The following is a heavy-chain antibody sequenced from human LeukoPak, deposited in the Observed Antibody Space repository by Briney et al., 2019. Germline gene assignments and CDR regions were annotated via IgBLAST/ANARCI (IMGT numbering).Heavy chain of an antibody. V-gene: IGHV1-24*01. CDR1: GYTLTELS. CDR3: ATPVPAAMIYHYYGMDV. D-gene: IGHD2-2*01. CDR2: FDPEDGET. Sequence: ASVKVSCKVSGYTLTELSMHWVRQAPGKGLEWMGGFDPEDGETIYAQKFQGRVTMTEDTSTDTAYMELSSLRSEDTAVYYCATPVPAAMIYHYYGMDVWGQGTTVTVSS. J-gene: IGHJ6*02.